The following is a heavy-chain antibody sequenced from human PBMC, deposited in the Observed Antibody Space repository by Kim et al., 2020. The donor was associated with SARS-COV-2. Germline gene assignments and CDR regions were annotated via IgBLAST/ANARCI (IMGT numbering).Heavy chain of an antibody. Sequence: GGSLRLSCAASGFTFSSYAMHWVRQASGKGLEWVAVISYDGSNKYYADSVKGRFTISRDNSKNTLYLQMNSLRAEDTAVYYCAREEVMVDAFDIWGQGTMVTVSS. CDR1: GFTFSSYA. V-gene: IGHV3-30-3*01. CDR3: AREEVMVDAFDI. D-gene: IGHD3-10*01. CDR2: ISYDGSNK. J-gene: IGHJ3*02.